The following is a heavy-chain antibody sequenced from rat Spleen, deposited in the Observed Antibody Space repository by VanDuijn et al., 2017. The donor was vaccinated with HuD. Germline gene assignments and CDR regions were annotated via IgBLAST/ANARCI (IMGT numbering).Heavy chain of an antibody. CDR3: ARRHYGYTDYFDY. V-gene: IGHV5-25*01. J-gene: IGHJ2*01. CDR1: GFTFSNYF. D-gene: IGHD1-6*01. Sequence: EVQLVESGGGLVQPGRAMRLSCTASGFTFSNYFMAWVRQAPTKGLEWVTSIGSSGGNLYYRDSVKGRFTIFRDNTKGTLYLQMDSLTSEDTATYYCARRHYGYTDYFDYWGQGVMVTVSS. CDR2: IGSSGGNL.